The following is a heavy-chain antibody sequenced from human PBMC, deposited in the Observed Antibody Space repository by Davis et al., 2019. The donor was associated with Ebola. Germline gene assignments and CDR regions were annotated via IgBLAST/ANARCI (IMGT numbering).Heavy chain of an antibody. D-gene: IGHD4-17*01. CDR1: GFTFSSYA. Sequence: GSLRLSCAASGFTFSSYAMSWVRQAPGKGLEWVSAISGSGGSTYYADSVKGRFTISRDNAKNTVYLQMNSLRAEDTAVYYCTRDFDYGGGYWGQGTLVTVSS. CDR3: TRDFDYGGGY. V-gene: IGHV3-23*01. CDR2: ISGSGGST. J-gene: IGHJ4*02.